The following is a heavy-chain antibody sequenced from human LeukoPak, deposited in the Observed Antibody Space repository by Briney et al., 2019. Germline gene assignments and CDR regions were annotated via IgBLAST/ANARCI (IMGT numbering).Heavy chain of an antibody. CDR2: ISYDGSNK. CDR3: ARVFFGYSYGPNWFDP. Sequence: PGGSLRLSCTASGFTFGDYAMSWFRQAPGKGLEWVAVISYDGSNKYYADSVKGRFTISRDNSKNTLYLQMNSLRAEDTAVYYCARVFFGYSYGPNWFDPWGQGTLVTVSS. D-gene: IGHD5-18*01. CDR1: GFTFGDYA. J-gene: IGHJ5*02. V-gene: IGHV3-30*04.